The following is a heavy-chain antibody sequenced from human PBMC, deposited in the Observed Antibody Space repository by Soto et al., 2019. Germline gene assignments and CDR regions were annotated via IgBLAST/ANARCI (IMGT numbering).Heavy chain of an antibody. D-gene: IGHD3-22*01. CDR3: AKEITMIPQGNFDY. J-gene: IGHJ4*02. CDR1: GFTFSSYG. V-gene: IGHV3-30*18. CDR2: ISYDGSNK. Sequence: GGSLRLSCAASGFTFSSYGMHWVRQAPGKGLEWVAVISYDGSNKYYADSVKGRFTISRDNSKNTLYLQMNSLRAEDTAVYYCAKEITMIPQGNFDYWGQGTLVTVSS.